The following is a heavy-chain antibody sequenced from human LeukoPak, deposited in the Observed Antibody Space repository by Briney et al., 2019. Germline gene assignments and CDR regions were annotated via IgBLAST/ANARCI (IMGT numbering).Heavy chain of an antibody. Sequence: GASVKVSCKASGYTFTNYGFSWVRQAPGQGLEWMGWINAYNGNSNYAEKFQGRVIMTTDTYTSTASMELRSLRSDDTAVYYCARVEGYCSSISCYQTVNNYYMDVWGKGTTVTVSS. CDR2: INAYNGNS. CDR1: GYTFTNYG. J-gene: IGHJ6*03. CDR3: ARVEGYCSSISCYQTVNNYYMDV. D-gene: IGHD2-2*01. V-gene: IGHV1-18*01.